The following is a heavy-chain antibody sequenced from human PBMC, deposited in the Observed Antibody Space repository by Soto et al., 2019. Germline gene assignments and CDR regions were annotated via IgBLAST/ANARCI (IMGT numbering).Heavy chain of an antibody. CDR2: IKSGGNTK. V-gene: IGHV3-48*03. J-gene: IGHJ3*01. D-gene: IGHD5-12*01. Sequence: HPGGSLRLSCAASGFAFNSYEMDWVRQAPGKGLEWVANIKSGGNTKFYVDSVKGRFTISRDDAKNSLYLDMNSLGAEDTAVYYCVKEKSVMYSGYDAFDVWGQGTMVTVSS. CDR1: GFAFNSYE. CDR3: VKEKSVMYSGYDAFDV.